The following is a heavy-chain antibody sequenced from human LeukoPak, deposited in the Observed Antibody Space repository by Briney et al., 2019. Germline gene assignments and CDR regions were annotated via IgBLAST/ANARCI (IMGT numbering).Heavy chain of an antibody. CDR3: ARMSGYYFGAFDI. V-gene: IGHV4-34*01. Sequence: SETLSLTCAVYGGSFSGYYWGWIRQPPGKGLEWIGEINHSGSTNYNPSLKSRVTISVDTSKNQFSLKLSSVTAADTAVYYCARMSGYYFGAFDIWGQGTMVTVSS. J-gene: IGHJ3*02. D-gene: IGHD3-22*01. CDR1: GGSFSGYY. CDR2: INHSGST.